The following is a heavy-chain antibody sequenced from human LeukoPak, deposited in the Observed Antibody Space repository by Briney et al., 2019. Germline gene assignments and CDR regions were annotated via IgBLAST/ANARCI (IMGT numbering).Heavy chain of an antibody. D-gene: IGHD6-25*01. CDR2: ISSSGSTI. V-gene: IGHV3-11*04. J-gene: IGHJ6*02. Sequence: GGSLRLSCAASGFTFSDYYMSWIRQAPGKGLEWVSYISSSGSTIYYADSVKGRFTISRDNAKNSLYLQMNSLRAEDTAVYYCASEYSTGYYYYYGMGVWGQGTTVTVSS. CDR3: ASEYSTGYYYYYGMGV. CDR1: GFTFSDYY.